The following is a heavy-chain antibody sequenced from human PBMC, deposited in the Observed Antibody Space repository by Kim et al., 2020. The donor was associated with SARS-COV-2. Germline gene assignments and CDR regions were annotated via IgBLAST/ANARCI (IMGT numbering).Heavy chain of an antibody. CDR2: ISPNNGST. J-gene: IGHJ6*02. V-gene: IGHV1-2*02. CDR3: ARGSGYHGLDV. Sequence: ASVKVSCKTSGYTFSGFYIHWVRQAPGQGLEWMGWISPNNGSTKYAEAYQGRVTMTRDTSINTAYLELSSLKFDDTAIYFCARGSGYHGLDVWRRVTTSTVPS. CDR1: GYTFSGFY.